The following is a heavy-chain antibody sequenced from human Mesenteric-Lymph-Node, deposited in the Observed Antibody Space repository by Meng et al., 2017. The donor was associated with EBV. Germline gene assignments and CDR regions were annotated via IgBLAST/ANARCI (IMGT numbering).Heavy chain of an antibody. Sequence: VRPYAPGQELGGPSGTLSLTCCCAGGSFSSSNWWSWVRKSPGKGLEWIGEIYHGGSTNYNPSLKSRVTISVDRSKNQFSLKLSSVTAADTAVYYCARLDSSGYYTGWFDPWGQGTLVTVSS. D-gene: IGHD3-22*01. V-gene: IGHV4-4*02. CDR2: IYHGGST. CDR1: GGSFSSSNW. CDR3: ARLDSSGYYTGWFDP. J-gene: IGHJ5*02.